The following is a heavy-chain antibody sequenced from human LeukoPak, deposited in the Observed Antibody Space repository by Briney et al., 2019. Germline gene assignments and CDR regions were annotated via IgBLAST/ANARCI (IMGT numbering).Heavy chain of an antibody. D-gene: IGHD3-3*01. J-gene: IGHJ6*02. V-gene: IGHV4-34*01. CDR1: GGSFSGYY. Sequence: SETLSLTCAVYGGSFSGYYWSWIRQPPGKGLEWIGEINHSGSTNYNPSLKSRVTISVDTSKNQLSLKLSSVTAADTAVYYCARLHPFYDFWSGFSYGMDVWGQGTTVTVSS. CDR3: ARLHPFYDFWSGFSYGMDV. CDR2: INHSGST.